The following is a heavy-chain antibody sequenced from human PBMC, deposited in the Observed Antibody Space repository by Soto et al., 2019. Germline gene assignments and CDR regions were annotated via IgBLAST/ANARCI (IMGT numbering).Heavy chain of an antibody. CDR2: ISAYNGNT. J-gene: IGHJ5*02. CDR3: ARDGRIAARPFWFDP. CDR1: GYTFTSYG. V-gene: IGHV1-18*01. Sequence: ASVKVSCQASGYTFTSYGISWVRQAPGQGLEWMGWISAYNGNTNYAQKLQGRVTMTTDTSTSTAYMELRSLRSDDTAVYYCARDGRIAARPFWFDPWGQGTLVTVSS. D-gene: IGHD6-6*01.